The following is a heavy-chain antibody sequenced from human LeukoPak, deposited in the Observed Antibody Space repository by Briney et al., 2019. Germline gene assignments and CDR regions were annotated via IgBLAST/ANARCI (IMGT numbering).Heavy chain of an antibody. V-gene: IGHV3-74*01. CDR2: CVSDGSGP. CDR3: AKDQGRTLVVVTAIPADNWFDP. CDR1: GFTFSIYW. Sequence: PWGSLRLSCAASGFTFSIYWMYWVRQAPGKGLMLVSRCVSDGSGPTSVDSVNGRFTVSWYNAKSTLYLQLNSLRAEDTAVYYCAKDQGRTLVVVTAIPADNWFDPWGQGTLVTVSS. J-gene: IGHJ5*02. D-gene: IGHD2-21*02.